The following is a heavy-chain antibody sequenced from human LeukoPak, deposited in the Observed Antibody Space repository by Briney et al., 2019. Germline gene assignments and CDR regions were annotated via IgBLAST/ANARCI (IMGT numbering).Heavy chain of an antibody. D-gene: IGHD3-10*01. J-gene: IGHJ6*02. CDR3: ARVDGYYGSGNYYYYGMDV. CDR2: ISAYNGNT. Sequence: GASVKVSCKASGYTFTSYGISWVRQAPGQGLEWMGWISAYNGNTNYAQKLQGRVTMTTDTSTSTAYMELRSLRSDDTAVYYCARVDGYYGSGNYYYYGMDVWGQGTTVTVSS. CDR1: GYTFTSYG. V-gene: IGHV1-18*01.